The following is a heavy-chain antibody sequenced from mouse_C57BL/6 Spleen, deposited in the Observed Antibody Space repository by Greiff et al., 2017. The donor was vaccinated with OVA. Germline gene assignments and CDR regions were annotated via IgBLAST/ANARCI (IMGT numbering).Heavy chain of an antibody. Sequence: VQLQQSGAELVRPGASVKLSCTASGFNIKDDYMHWVKQRPEQGLEWIGWIDPENGDTEYASKFQGKATITADTSSNTAYLQLSSLTSEDTAVYYCTTYGTPKAYWGQGTLVTVSA. D-gene: IGHD2-1*01. CDR1: GFNIKDDY. CDR3: TTYGTPKAY. CDR2: IDPENGDT. V-gene: IGHV14-4*01. J-gene: IGHJ3*01.